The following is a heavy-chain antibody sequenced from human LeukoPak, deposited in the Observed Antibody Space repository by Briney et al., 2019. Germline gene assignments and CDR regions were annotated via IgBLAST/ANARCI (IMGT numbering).Heavy chain of an antibody. Sequence: GGSLRLSCAASGFTLSSYEMNWVRQAPGKGLEWVSSISSSSSYIYYADSVKGRFTISRDNAKNSLYLQMNSLRAEDTAVYYCARIYGGNSPFDYWGQGTLVTVSS. D-gene: IGHD4-23*01. J-gene: IGHJ4*02. CDR1: GFTLSSYE. CDR3: ARIYGGNSPFDY. V-gene: IGHV3-21*01. CDR2: ISSSSSYI.